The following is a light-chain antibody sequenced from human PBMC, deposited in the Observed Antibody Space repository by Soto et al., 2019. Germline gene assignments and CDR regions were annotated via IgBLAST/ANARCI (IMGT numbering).Light chain of an antibody. J-gene: IGLJ1*01. V-gene: IGLV2-11*01. CDR1: GSDVGGYNY. CDR3: CSYAGSYTYV. Sequence: QSALTQPASVSGSPGQSIAISCTGSGSDVGGYNYVSWYQQKPGKAPKLMISEVYKRPSGVPDRFSGSKSANTAYLTISGLQADDEADYFCCSYAGSYTYVFGTGTKLTVL. CDR2: EVY.